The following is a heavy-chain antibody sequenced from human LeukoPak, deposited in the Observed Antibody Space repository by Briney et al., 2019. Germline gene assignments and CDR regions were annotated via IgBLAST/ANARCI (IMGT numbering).Heavy chain of an antibody. V-gene: IGHV3-7*03. CDR3: ARGTYSGSRPPPFDS. Sequence: GGSLRLSCAASGFTLTNYWMSWVRQAPGKGLEWVANVKQDGSGEYYVDSVKGRFTISRDNAKNSLYLQMNSLRAEDTAVYYWARGTYSGSRPPPFDSWGQGTLVTVSS. J-gene: IGHJ4*02. CDR1: GFTLTNYW. CDR2: VKQDGSGE. D-gene: IGHD1-26*01.